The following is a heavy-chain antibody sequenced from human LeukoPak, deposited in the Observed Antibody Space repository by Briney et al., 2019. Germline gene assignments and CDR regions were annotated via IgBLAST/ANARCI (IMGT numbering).Heavy chain of an antibody. V-gene: IGHV1-18*01. CDR1: GYTFTSYG. CDR3: ARNRGDYGDYYYYGMDV. J-gene: IGHJ6*02. Sequence: ASLNVSCKASGYTFTSYGISWVRQAPGQGLEWMGWISAYNGNTNYAQNLQGRVTMPTDTSTTTAYMELRSLRSDDTAVYYCARNRGDYGDYYYYGMDVWGQGTTVAVSS. D-gene: IGHD4-17*01. CDR2: ISAYNGNT.